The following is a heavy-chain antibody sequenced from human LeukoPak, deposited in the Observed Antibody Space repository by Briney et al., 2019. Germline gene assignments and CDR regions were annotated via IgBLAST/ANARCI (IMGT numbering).Heavy chain of an antibody. CDR2: LKKDGSEQ. V-gene: IGHV3-7*01. Sequence: GGSLRLSCAASGFTFNTYWMGWVRQAPGKGLEFVAILKKDGSEQYYVDSVKGRFTVSRDNAKNSLFLQMDSLRAEDTAVYSCAKWRPWRVDSWGQGALVTVSS. J-gene: IGHJ4*02. CDR3: AKWRPWRVDS. CDR1: GFTFNTYW. D-gene: IGHD1-26*01.